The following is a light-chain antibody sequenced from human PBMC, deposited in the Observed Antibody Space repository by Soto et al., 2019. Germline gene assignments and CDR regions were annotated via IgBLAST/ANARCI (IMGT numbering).Light chain of an antibody. Sequence: QSVLTQPPSASGTPGQRVTISCSGSSSNIGSSTVNWYQHSPGTAPKLLIYGNNQRPSGVPDRFSGSKSGTSASLAISGLQSEDEADYYCGAWDDSLKGYDFATGTKLTVL. J-gene: IGLJ1*01. CDR3: GAWDDSLKGYD. CDR1: SSNIGSST. CDR2: GNN. V-gene: IGLV1-44*01.